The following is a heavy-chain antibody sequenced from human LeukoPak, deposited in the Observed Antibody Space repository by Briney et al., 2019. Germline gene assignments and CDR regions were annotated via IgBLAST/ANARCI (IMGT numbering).Heavy chain of an antibody. V-gene: IGHV5-51*01. CDR3: ARQVELERLAYYMDV. Sequence: GESLKISCKGSGYSFTSYWIGWVRQMPGKGLEWMGIIYPGDSDTRYSPSFQGQVTISAGKSISTAYLQWSSLKASDTAMYYCARQVELERLAYYMDVWGKGTTVTVSS. J-gene: IGHJ6*03. CDR2: IYPGDSDT. D-gene: IGHD1-1*01. CDR1: GYSFTSYW.